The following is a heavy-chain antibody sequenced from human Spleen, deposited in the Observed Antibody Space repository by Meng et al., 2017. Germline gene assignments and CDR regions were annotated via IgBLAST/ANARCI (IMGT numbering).Heavy chain of an antibody. CDR3: VRVLNYYDN. CDR1: GFTFSSYA. Sequence: GESLKISCVASGFTFSSYAMHWVRQAPGKWLEWVAVTSYDGTNKYYADSVKGRFTISRDNFENTLYLQMNSLRAEDTAVYYCVRVLNYYDNWGQGTLVTVSS. D-gene: IGHD3-22*01. CDR2: TSYDGTNK. V-gene: IGHV3-30*01. J-gene: IGHJ4*02.